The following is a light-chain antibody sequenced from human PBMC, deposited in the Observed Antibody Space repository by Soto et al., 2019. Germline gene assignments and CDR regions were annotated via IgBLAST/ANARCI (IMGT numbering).Light chain of an antibody. V-gene: IGKV1-12*01. J-gene: IGKJ2*01. CDR2: ATS. Sequence: DIQMTQSPSSVSASVGDRVTITCRASQGISNWLAWYQQKAGKAPKLLIYATSTLQSGVPSRFRGSGSGTEFTLTISSLQPEDVANYYCQQANSFPYTFGQGTKLEIK. CDR1: QGISNW. CDR3: QQANSFPYT.